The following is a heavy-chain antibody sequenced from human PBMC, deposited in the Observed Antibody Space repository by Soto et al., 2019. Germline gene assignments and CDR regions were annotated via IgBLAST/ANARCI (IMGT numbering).Heavy chain of an antibody. J-gene: IGHJ6*02. CDR2: ISYDGSNK. D-gene: IGHD5-12*01. V-gene: IGHV3-30-3*01. CDR1: AFTFSSYA. Sequence: LRLSCAASAFTFSSYAMHWVRQAPGKGLEWVAVISYDGSNKYYSDSVKGRFTISRDNSKNTLYLQMNSLRAEDTAVYYCARDGSGYDLRGYYYYVMDVWGQGTTVTVSS. CDR3: ARDGSGYDLRGYYYYVMDV.